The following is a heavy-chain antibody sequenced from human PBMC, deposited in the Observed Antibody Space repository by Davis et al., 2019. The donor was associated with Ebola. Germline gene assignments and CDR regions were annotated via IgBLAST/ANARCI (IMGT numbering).Heavy chain of an antibody. CDR3: ARAQFPTTSDH. D-gene: IGHD1-1*01. J-gene: IGHJ4*02. V-gene: IGHV1-18*04. Sequence: ASVQVSCKASGYTFTNYGITWVRQAPGQGLEWMGWINPHNGNTNYAQNVQGRVTMTTDTSTSTAYMEVGILRSDDTAVYYCARAQFPTTSDHWGQGTLVTVSS. CDR1: GYTFTNYG. CDR2: INPHNGNT.